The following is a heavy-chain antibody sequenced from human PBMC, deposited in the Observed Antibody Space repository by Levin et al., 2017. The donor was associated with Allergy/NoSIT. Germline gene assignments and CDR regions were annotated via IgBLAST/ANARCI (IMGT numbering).Heavy chain of an antibody. CDR2: MNPNSGNT. CDR1: GYTFTSYD. J-gene: IGHJ4*02. V-gene: IGHV1-8*01. D-gene: IGHD6-19*01. Sequence: ASVKVSCKASGYTFTSYDINWVRQATGQGLEWMGWMNPNSGNTGYAQKFQGRVTMTRDTSINTAYMELSSLRSEDTAMYYCARGVGSSGWYDYWGQGTLVTVS. CDR3: ARGVGSSGWYDY.